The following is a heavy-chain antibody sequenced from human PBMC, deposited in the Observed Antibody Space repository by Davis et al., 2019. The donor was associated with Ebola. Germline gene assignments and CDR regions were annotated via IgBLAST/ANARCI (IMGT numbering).Heavy chain of an antibody. CDR3: AKGRTIPLALDF. Sequence: SLKISCAASGFPFGDYAMHWVRQAPGRGLEWVAGISWNSDSIVYADSVKGRFTISRDNAKNALYLQMNSLRGEDTAFYYCAKGRTIPLALDFWGRGTLVTVSS. CDR2: ISWNSDSI. J-gene: IGHJ4*02. V-gene: IGHV3-9*01. CDR1: GFPFGDYA. D-gene: IGHD2-2*02.